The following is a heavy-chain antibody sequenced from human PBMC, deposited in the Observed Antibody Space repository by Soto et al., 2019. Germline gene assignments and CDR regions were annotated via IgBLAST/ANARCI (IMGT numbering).Heavy chain of an antibody. Sequence: QVQLVQSGAEVKKPGASVKVSCKASGYTFTSYGISWVRQAPGQGLEWMGWISAYNGNTKYAQKLQGRVTMTTDTSPRTGYMGPRSLRSDDTAGFYCAGDGALGMNDYWGQGTLVTVSS. CDR3: AGDGALGMNDY. J-gene: IGHJ4*02. CDR2: ISAYNGNT. D-gene: IGHD1-20*01. V-gene: IGHV1-18*01. CDR1: GYTFTSYG.